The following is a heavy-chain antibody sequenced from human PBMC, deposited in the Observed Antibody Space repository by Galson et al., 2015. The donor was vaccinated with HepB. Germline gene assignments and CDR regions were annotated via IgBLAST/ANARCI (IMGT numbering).Heavy chain of an antibody. J-gene: IGHJ6*02. Sequence: SVKVSCKASGYTFTSYYMHWVRQAPEQGLEWMGGIIPIFGTANYAQKFQGRVTITADESTSTAYMELSSLRSEDTAVYYCARDAPELELLRLYYYGMDVWGQGTTVTVSS. V-gene: IGHV1-69*13. D-gene: IGHD1-7*01. CDR2: IIPIFGTA. CDR1: GYTFTSYY. CDR3: ARDAPELELLRLYYYGMDV.